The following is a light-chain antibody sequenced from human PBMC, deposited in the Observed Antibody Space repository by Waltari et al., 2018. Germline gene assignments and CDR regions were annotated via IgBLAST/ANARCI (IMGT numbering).Light chain of an antibody. CDR2: DAS. V-gene: IGKV1-33*01. CDR3: QQYDNLPRALT. CDR1: QDISNY. Sequence: DIQMTQSPSSLSASVGDRVTITCQASQDISNYLNWYQQKPGKAPKLLIYDASNLETGVPSRFSGSGSGTDFTFTISSLQPEDIATYYCQQYDNLPRALTFGRGTKVEIK. J-gene: IGKJ4*01.